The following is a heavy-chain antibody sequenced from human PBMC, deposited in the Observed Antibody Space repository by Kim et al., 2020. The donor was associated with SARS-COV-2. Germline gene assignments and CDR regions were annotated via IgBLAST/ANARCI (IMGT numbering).Heavy chain of an antibody. D-gene: IGHD3-16*01. CDR2: A. CDR3: ASGGLGIHFDY. V-gene: IGHV1-69*01. Sequence: ANYEQKFQGRVTITADESTSTAYMELSSLRSEDTAVYYCASGGLGIHFDYWGQGTLVTVSS. J-gene: IGHJ4*02.